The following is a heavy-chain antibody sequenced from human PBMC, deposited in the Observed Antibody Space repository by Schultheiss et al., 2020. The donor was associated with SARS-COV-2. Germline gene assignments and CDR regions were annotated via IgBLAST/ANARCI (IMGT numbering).Heavy chain of an antibody. CDR2: ISSSGSTI. CDR1: GFTFSSYS. CDR3: ARGGYSYGFY. V-gene: IGHV3-48*01. J-gene: IGHJ4*02. D-gene: IGHD5-18*01. Sequence: GGSLRLSCAASGFTFSSYSMNWVRQAPGKGLEWVSYISSSGSTIYYADSVKGRFTISRENAKNSLYLQMNSLRAGDTAMYYCARGGYSYGFYWGQGTLVTVSS.